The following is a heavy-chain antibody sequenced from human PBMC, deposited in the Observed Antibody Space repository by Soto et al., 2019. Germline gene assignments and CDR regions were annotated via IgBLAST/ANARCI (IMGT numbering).Heavy chain of an antibody. CDR3: AKHSRGKLSGYYPIDL. CDR1: VFPFSGYA. J-gene: IGHJ1*01. V-gene: IGHV3-23*01. D-gene: IGHD1-26*01. Sequence: GGSLRLSCVASVFPFSGYAKSWARQAPGRGLQWVSAIRDTGGYTYYADSVKGRFTISRDNSKSTLFLQMDSLSAEDTALYYCAKHSRGKLSGYYPIDLWGQGTPVTVSS. CDR2: IRDTGGYT.